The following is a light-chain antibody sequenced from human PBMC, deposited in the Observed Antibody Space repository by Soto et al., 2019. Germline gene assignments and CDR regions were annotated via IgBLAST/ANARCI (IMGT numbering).Light chain of an antibody. CDR1: QIFLYSSNNKNY. CDR2: WAS. J-gene: IGKJ1*01. CDR3: QQYYSTPRT. V-gene: IGKV4-1*01. Sequence: IVMTQSPDSLAVSLGERATINCKSTQIFLYSSNNKNYLAWYQQKPGQPPKLLIYWASTRESGVPDRFSGSGSGTDFTLTISSLQAEDVAVYYCQQYYSTPRTFGQGTKVDI.